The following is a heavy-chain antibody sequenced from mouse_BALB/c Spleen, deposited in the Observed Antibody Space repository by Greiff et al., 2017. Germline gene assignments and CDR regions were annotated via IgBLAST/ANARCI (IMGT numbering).Heavy chain of an antibody. D-gene: IGHD1-2*01. CDR1: GFTFSDYY. CDR3: ARDRGYGHGDYAMDY. CDR2: ISDGGSYT. Sequence: EVKVEESGGGLVKPGGSLKLSCAASGFTFSDYYMYWVRQTPEKRLEWVATISDGGSYTYYPDSVKGRFTISRDNAKNNLYLQMSSLKSEDTAMYYCARDRGYGHGDYAMDYWGQGTSVTVSS. J-gene: IGHJ4*01. V-gene: IGHV5-4*02.